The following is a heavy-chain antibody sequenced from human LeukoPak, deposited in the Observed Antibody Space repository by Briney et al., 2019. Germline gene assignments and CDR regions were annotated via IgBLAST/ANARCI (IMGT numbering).Heavy chain of an antibody. D-gene: IGHD2-15*01. Sequence: PSETLSLTCTVSGYSISSGYYWGWIRQPPGKRLEWIGSFYPSGSTFYNPSLKSRVTISVDTSKNQFSLKLNSVTAADTAVYYCASPRDVAVVVGAAAGYFDLWGRXILVTVSS. J-gene: IGHJ2*01. CDR1: GYSISSGYY. V-gene: IGHV4-38-2*02. CDR2: FYPSGST. CDR3: ASPRDVAVVVGAAAGYFDL.